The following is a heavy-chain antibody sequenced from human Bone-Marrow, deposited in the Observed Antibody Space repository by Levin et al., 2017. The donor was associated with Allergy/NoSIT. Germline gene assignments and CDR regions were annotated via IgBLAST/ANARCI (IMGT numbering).Heavy chain of an antibody. D-gene: IGHD3-22*01. CDR2: MYYTGSA. Sequence: PSETLSLICSVSGASVSSSSYYWSWIRQPPGKGLEWIGYMYYTGSAKYNPSFKSRVTISADTSKNPFSLNLKSVTAAQTAFYYCSMWSFYSSGAKEALDVWGQGTRVTVSS. CDR3: SMWSFYSSGAKEALDV. J-gene: IGHJ6*02. V-gene: IGHV4-61*01. CDR1: GASVSSSSYY.